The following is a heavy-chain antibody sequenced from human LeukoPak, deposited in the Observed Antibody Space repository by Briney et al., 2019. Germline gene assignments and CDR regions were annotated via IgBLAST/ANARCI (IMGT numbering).Heavy chain of an antibody. J-gene: IGHJ5*02. V-gene: IGHV3-23*01. CDR3: AKDLALGYCSGGSCYSGTYNWFDP. Sequence: GGSLRISCAASGFTFSSYAMSWVSQAPGKGLEWVSAISGSGGSTYYADSVKGRFTISRDNSKNTLYLQMNSLRAEDPAVYYCAKDLALGYCSGGSCYSGTYNWFDPWGQGTLVTVSS. CDR2: ISGSGGST. CDR1: GFTFSSYA. D-gene: IGHD2-15*01.